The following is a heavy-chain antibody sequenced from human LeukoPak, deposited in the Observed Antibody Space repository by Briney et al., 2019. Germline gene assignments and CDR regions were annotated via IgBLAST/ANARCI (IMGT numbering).Heavy chain of an antibody. CDR1: GFTFSSYW. D-gene: IGHD6-13*01. CDR3: ARDSSPSIAAAGTNYYGMDV. J-gene: IGHJ6*02. Sequence: PGGSLRLSCAASGFTFSSYWMSWVRQAPGKGLEWVANIKPDGSGKYYVDSVKGRFTISRDNAKNSLYLQMNSLRAEDTAVYYCARDSSPSIAAAGTNYYGMDVWGQGTTVTVSS. CDR2: IKPDGSGK. V-gene: IGHV3-7*01.